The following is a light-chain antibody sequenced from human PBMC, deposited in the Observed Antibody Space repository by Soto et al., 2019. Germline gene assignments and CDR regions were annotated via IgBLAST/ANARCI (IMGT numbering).Light chain of an antibody. CDR1: SSDVGGYDY. CDR2: EVS. Sequence: QSVLTRPGSVSGSPEQSITISCTGTSSDVGGYDYVSWYQLHPGKAPKLRIFEVSNRPSGVSYRFSGSKSGNTASLTISGLQAEDEADYFCSSYSISTAYLFGTGTKVTVL. CDR3: SSYSISTAYL. V-gene: IGLV2-14*01. J-gene: IGLJ1*01.